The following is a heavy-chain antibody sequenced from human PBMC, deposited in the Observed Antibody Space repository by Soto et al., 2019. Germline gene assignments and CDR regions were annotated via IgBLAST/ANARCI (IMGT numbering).Heavy chain of an antibody. CDR3: ARDCSSTSCYGTYYYYYMDV. D-gene: IGHD2-2*01. Sequence: ASVKVSCKASGGTFSSYAISWVRQAPGQGLEWMGWMSANNGNTSYAQKLQGRVTMTTDTSISTAYMELSSLRSEDTAVYYCARDCSSTSCYGTYYYYYMDVWGKGTTVTVSS. J-gene: IGHJ6*03. CDR2: MSANNGNT. CDR1: GGTFSSYA. V-gene: IGHV1-18*01.